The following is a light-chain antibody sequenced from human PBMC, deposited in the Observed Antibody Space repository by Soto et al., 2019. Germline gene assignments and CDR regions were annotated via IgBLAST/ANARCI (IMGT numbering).Light chain of an antibody. CDR2: VAS. CDR3: QQYGRLPRT. CDR1: QSISSNY. V-gene: IGKV3-20*01. Sequence: EIVLTQSPGTLSLSPGERATLSCRASQSISSNYLAWYQQKPGQAPRLLIYVASSRATGIPDRFSGSGSGTDFTLTISRLEPEDFAVYYCQQYGRLPRTFGQGTKVEIK. J-gene: IGKJ1*01.